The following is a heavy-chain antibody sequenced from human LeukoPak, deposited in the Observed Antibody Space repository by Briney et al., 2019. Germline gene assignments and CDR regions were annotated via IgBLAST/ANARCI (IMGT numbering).Heavy chain of an antibody. CDR3: ARPRSIDGSRSYYTTSPHDNWFDP. J-gene: IGHJ5*02. CDR1: GYTFTSYG. Sequence: SVQVSSHASGYTFTSYGISGVRQAPGQGLEWMGWINSYNGNTNYGQKFQGRVTMTTDTSTSTPYMERRSLRSDDTAVYYCARPRSIDGSRSYYTTSPHDNWFDPWGQGTLVTVSS. V-gene: IGHV1-18*01. CDR2: INSYNGNT. D-gene: IGHD3-10*01.